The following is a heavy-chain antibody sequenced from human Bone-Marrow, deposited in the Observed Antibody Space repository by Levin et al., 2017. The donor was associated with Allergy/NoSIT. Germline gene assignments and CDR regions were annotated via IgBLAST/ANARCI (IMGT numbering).Heavy chain of an antibody. Sequence: SCTASGFTFGDYAMSWFRQAPGKGLEWVGFIRSKAYGGTTEYAASVKGRFTISRDDSKSIAYLQMNSLKTEDTAVYYCTRYTAMVIDDYWGQGTLVTVSS. CDR3: TRYTAMVIDDY. CDR1: GFTFGDYA. J-gene: IGHJ4*02. D-gene: IGHD5-18*01. V-gene: IGHV3-49*03. CDR2: IRSKAYGGTT.